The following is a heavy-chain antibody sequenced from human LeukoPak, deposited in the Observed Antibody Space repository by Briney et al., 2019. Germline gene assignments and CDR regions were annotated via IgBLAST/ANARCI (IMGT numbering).Heavy chain of an antibody. J-gene: IGHJ6*02. Sequence: GASVKVSCKASGGTFSSYAISWVRQAPGQGLEWMGGIIPIFGTANYAQKFQGRVTITADESTSTAYMELSSLRSEDTAVYYCASPLLSYYYYGMDVWGQGTTVTVSS. CDR1: GGTFSSYA. D-gene: IGHD3-10*01. CDR2: IIPIFGTA. CDR3: ASPLLSYYYYGMDV. V-gene: IGHV1-69*13.